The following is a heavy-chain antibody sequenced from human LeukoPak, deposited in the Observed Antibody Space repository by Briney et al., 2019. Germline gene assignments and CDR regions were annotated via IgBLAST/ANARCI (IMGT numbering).Heavy chain of an antibody. J-gene: IGHJ4*02. CDR3: TKVYLRITMIVVVMGDY. Sequence: ASVKVSCKASGYTFTSYGISRGPQAPGQGLEWMGWISAYNGNTNYAQKLQGRVTMTTDTSTSTAYMELRSLRSDDTDSDFSTKVYLRITMIVVVMGDYWGQGTLVTVSS. CDR2: ISAYNGNT. CDR1: GYTFTSYG. D-gene: IGHD3-22*01. V-gene: IGHV1-18*01.